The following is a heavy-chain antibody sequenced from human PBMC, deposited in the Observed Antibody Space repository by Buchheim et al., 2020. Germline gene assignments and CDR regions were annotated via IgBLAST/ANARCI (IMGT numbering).Heavy chain of an antibody. D-gene: IGHD7-27*01. CDR3: ARVRIGNWGRYYYYYGMDV. V-gene: IGHV4-34*01. CDR2: INHSGST. Sequence: QVQLQQWGAGLLKPSETLSLTCAVYGGSFSGYYWSWIRQPPGKGLEWIGEINHSGSTNYNPSLKSRVTISVDTSKNQFSLKLSSVTAADTAVYYCARVRIGNWGRYYYYYGMDVWGQGTT. J-gene: IGHJ6*02. CDR1: GGSFSGYY.